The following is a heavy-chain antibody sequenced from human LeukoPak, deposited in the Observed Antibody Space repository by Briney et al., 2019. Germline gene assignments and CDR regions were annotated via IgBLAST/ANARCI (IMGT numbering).Heavy chain of an antibody. Sequence: SETLSLTCAVYGGSFSGYYWSWIRQPPGKGLEWIGEINHSGSTIYNLSLKSRVTISVDTSKNQFSLNLNSVTAADTAVYYCARGGSSCTNGVCYTVEGVFYPRYFDYWGQGTLVTVSS. CDR3: ARGGSSCTNGVCYTVEGVFYPRYFDY. CDR2: INHSGST. D-gene: IGHD2-8*01. J-gene: IGHJ4*02. CDR1: GGSFSGYY. V-gene: IGHV4-34*01.